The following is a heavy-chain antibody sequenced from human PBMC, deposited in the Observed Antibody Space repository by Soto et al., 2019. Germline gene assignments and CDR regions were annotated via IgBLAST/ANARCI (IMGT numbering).Heavy chain of an antibody. CDR3: ARDRHWNYYGSGSYYKDY. V-gene: IGHV1-3*01. CDR1: GYTFTTYA. Sequence: ASVKVSCKASGYTFTTYAIHWVRQAPGQRLEWMGWINAGNGNTKYSQKFQGRVTITRDTSASTAYMELSSLRSEDTAVYYCARDRHWNYYGSGSYYKDYWGQGPLVTVSS. CDR2: INAGNGNT. D-gene: IGHD3-10*01. J-gene: IGHJ4*02.